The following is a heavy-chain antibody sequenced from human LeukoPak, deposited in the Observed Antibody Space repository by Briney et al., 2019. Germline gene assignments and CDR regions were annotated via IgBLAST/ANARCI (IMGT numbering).Heavy chain of an antibody. Sequence: ASVKVSCKASGYTFTGYGISWVRQAPGQGLEWMGWISAYNGNTIYAQKLQGRVTMTTDTSTSTAYMELRSLRSDDTAVYYCASTESYYDSSGLYYFDYWGQGTLVTVSS. D-gene: IGHD3-22*01. CDR2: ISAYNGNT. J-gene: IGHJ4*02. CDR1: GYTFTGYG. V-gene: IGHV1-18*01. CDR3: ASTESYYDSSGLYYFDY.